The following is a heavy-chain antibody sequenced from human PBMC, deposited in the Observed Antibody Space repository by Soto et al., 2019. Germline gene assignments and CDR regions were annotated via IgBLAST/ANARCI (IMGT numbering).Heavy chain of an antibody. CDR1: GDSLFTNTVA. J-gene: IGHJ4*02. Sequence: PSQTLSLTCAISGDSLFTNTVAWNWIRQSPSRGLEWLGRTYYTSKWNSDYAVSVTSRITVTPDTSKNQFSLQLNSVTPEDTAVYYCARGRDSAFDFWGQGTLVTVSS. CDR2: TYYTSKWNS. CDR3: ARGRDSAFDF. D-gene: IGHD5-18*01. V-gene: IGHV6-1*01.